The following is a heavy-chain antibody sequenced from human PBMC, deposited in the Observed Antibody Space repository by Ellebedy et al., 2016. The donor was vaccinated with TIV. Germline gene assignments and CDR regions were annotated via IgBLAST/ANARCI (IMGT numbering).Heavy chain of an antibody. Sequence: GGSLRLXXAASGFTFEDYAMHWVRQSPGKGLEWVSSISWNSGRIGYADSVKGRFTISRDNAKNSLYLQMNSLRVEDTALYYCAKDMTVAGTDLDYWGQGTLVTVSS. D-gene: IGHD6-19*01. CDR2: ISWNSGRI. J-gene: IGHJ4*02. V-gene: IGHV3-9*01. CDR3: AKDMTVAGTDLDY. CDR1: GFTFEDYA.